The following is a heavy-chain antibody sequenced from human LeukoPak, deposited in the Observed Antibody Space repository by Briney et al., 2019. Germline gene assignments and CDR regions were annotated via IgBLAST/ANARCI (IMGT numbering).Heavy chain of an antibody. CDR3: AREGGENGDQIDY. D-gene: IGHD4-17*01. J-gene: IGHJ4*02. V-gene: IGHV4-39*07. CDR2: IYYSGST. Sequence: PSETLSLTCTVSGGSISSSSYYWGWIRQPPGKGLEWIGSIYYSGSTYYNPSLKSRVTISVDTPKNQFSLKLSSVTAADTAVYYCAREGGENGDQIDYWGQGTLVTVSS. CDR1: GGSISSSSYY.